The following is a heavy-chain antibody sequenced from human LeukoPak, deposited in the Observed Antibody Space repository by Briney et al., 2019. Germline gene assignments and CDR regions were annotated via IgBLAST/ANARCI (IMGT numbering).Heavy chain of an antibody. J-gene: IGHJ4*02. CDR3: ARDGGIVLNAGPDY. Sequence: GASVKVSCKASGYTFTSYYMHWVRQAPGQGLEWMGIINPSGGSTSYAQKFQGRVTMTRDTSISTAYMELSRLRSDDTAVYYCARDGGIVLNAGPDYWGQGTLVTVSS. V-gene: IGHV1-46*01. CDR1: GYTFTSYY. CDR2: INPSGGST. D-gene: IGHD2-8*01.